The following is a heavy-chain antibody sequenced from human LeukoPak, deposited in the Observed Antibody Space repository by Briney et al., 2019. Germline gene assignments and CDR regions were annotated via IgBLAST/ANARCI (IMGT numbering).Heavy chain of an antibody. Sequence: GGSLRLSCAASGFTFSSYAMSWVRQAPGKGLEWVSAISGSGGSTYYADSVKGRYTISRDNSKNTLYLQMNSLRAEDTAVYYCAKPSNYYGSGSYYYYYGMDVWGQGTTVTVSS. D-gene: IGHD3-10*01. J-gene: IGHJ6*02. V-gene: IGHV3-23*01. CDR3: AKPSNYYGSGSYYYYYGMDV. CDR2: ISGSGGST. CDR1: GFTFSSYA.